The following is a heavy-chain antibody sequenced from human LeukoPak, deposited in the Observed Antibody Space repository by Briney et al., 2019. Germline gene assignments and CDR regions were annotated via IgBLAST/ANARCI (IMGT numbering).Heavy chain of an antibody. CDR2: IKSKTDGGTT. CDR3: TLPWGSGSYYDY. D-gene: IGHD3-10*01. V-gene: IGHV3-15*01. J-gene: IGHJ4*02. Sequence: PGGSLRLSCAASGFTFSNAWLNWVRQAPGKGLEWVGHIKSKTDGGTTDYAAPVKGRFTISRDNSKNTLFLQMNSLKTEDTAVYYCTLPWGSGSYYDYWGQGTLVTVSS. CDR1: GFTFSNAW.